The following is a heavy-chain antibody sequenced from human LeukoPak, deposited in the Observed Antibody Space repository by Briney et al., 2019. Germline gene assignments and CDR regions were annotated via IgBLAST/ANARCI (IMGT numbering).Heavy chain of an antibody. V-gene: IGHV3-9*01. D-gene: IGHD6-6*01. J-gene: IGHJ5*02. Sequence: PGGSLRLSCAASGFTFDDYAMHWVRQAPGKGLEWVSGISWNSGSIGYADSVKGRFTISRDNAKNSLYLQMNSLRAEDTALYYCAKGEYSSYQLCWFDPWGQGTLVAVSS. CDR2: ISWNSGSI. CDR1: GFTFDDYA. CDR3: AKGEYSSYQLCWFDP.